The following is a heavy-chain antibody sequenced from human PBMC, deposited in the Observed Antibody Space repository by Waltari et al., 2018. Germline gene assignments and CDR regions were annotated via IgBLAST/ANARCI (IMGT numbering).Heavy chain of an antibody. Sequence: QLQLQESGPGLVKPSETLSLTCTVSGDSISTTSNYWGWIRQAPGKGLEWVGFIHSSGSTYYNPSLKSRVTLSVETSKNQFSLRLTSATAADTAVYYCARPANFYYDRGGYDYWGQGTLVTVSS. CDR2: IHSSGST. V-gene: IGHV4-39*01. D-gene: IGHD3-22*01. CDR1: GDSISTTSNY. CDR3: ARPANFYYDRGGYDY. J-gene: IGHJ4*02.